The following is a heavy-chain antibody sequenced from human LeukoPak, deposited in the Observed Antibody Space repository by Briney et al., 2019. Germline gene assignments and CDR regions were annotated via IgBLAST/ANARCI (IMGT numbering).Heavy chain of an antibody. CDR1: GFTFSSYG. J-gene: IGHJ4*02. CDR2: ISFDGTNK. CDR3: ARDPDYYDSSGYYYGVDY. D-gene: IGHD3-22*01. Sequence: GGSLRLSCAASGFTFSSYGMHWVRQAPGKGLEWVAVISFDGTNKFYADSVKGRFTISRDNSKKTVYLQMNSLRAEDAAVYYCARDPDYYDSSGYYYGVDYWGQGTLVTVSS. V-gene: IGHV3-30*03.